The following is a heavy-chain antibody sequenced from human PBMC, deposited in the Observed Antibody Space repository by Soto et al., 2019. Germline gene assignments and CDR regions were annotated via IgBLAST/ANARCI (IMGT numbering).Heavy chain of an antibody. Sequence: PSETLSLTCTVSGGSIYRSGYYWGWIRQPPGRGLEWIGNIDYNGVTYSNPSLKSRVTISRDTSQNQFSLKLTSVTAADTALYYCGKVLVGATGHSDSDSWGPGTLVPVSS. V-gene: IGHV4-39*01. CDR3: GKVLVGATGHSDSDS. J-gene: IGHJ4*02. D-gene: IGHD2-15*01. CDR2: IDYNGVT. CDR1: GGSIYRSGYY.